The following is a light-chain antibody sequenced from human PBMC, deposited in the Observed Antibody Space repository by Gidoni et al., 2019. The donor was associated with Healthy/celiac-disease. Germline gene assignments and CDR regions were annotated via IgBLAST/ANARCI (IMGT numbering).Light chain of an antibody. CDR1: QSISSY. CDR3: PQRPSTARA. Sequence: DIQMTQSPSSLSASVGDRVTITCRARQSISSYLNLYQQKPGKAPKLLIYAASSLQRWVPSSFSRSGSGTDFTLTIRSPPPAAFATSYCPQRPSTARAFGQGTKVEIK. J-gene: IGKJ1*01. CDR2: AAS. V-gene: IGKV1-39*01.